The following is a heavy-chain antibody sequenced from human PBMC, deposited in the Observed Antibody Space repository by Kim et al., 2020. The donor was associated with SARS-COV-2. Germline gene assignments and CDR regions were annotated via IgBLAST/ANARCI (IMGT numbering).Heavy chain of an antibody. CDR3: ARGNYHGMDV. CDR2: T. Sequence: TIYADSVKGRFTIARDNAKNTLYLQMNSLRAEDTAVYYCARGNYHGMDVWGQGTTVTVSS. V-gene: IGHV3-74*01. J-gene: IGHJ6*02.